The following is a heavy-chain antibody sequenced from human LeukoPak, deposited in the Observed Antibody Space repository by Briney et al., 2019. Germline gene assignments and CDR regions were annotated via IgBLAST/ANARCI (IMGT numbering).Heavy chain of an antibody. D-gene: IGHD3-16*02. J-gene: IGHJ4*02. CDR1: GGTFSSYA. CDR2: IIPIFGTA. Sequence: ASVTVSCKASGGTFSSYAISWVRQAPGQGLEWMGGIIPIFGTANYAQTFQGRVTITADESTSTAYMELSSLRSEDTAVYYCAREGLRLGELSSYWGQGTLVTVSS. V-gene: IGHV1-69*13. CDR3: AREGLRLGELSSY.